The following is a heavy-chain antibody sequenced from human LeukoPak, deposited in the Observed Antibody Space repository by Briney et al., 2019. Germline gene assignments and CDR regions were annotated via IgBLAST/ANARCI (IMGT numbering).Heavy chain of an antibody. J-gene: IGHJ4*02. V-gene: IGHV3-30*03. CDR2: ISYDGSNK. CDR3: ARLHGGSPGVY. D-gene: IGHD1-26*01. CDR1: GFTFSSYG. Sequence: PGGSLRLSCAASGFTFSSYGMHWVRQAPGKGLEWVAVISYDGSNKYYADSVKGRFTISRDNSKNTLYLQMNSLRAEDAAVYYCARLHGGSPGVYWGQGTLVTVSS.